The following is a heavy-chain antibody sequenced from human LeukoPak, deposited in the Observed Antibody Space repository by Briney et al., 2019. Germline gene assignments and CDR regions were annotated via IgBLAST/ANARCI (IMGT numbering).Heavy chain of an antibody. J-gene: IGHJ4*02. V-gene: IGHV4-4*07. CDR1: GGSISSYY. CDR2: IYTSGST. Sequence: PSETLLLTCTVPGGSISSYYWSWIRQPAGKGLEWVGRIYTSGSTNYNLSLKRRVTMSVDTSKNQCCLKLSSVTAADTAVYYCAGRRDGYNQADYGGQGTLVTVSS. CDR3: AGRRDGYNQADY. D-gene: IGHD5-24*01.